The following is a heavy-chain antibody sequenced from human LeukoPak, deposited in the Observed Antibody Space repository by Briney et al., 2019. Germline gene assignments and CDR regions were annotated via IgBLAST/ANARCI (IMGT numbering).Heavy chain of an antibody. CDR1: GGTFSSYT. V-gene: IGHV1-69*02. CDR3: ARVKSRITIFGLFDP. CDR2: IIPILGIA. D-gene: IGHD3-3*01. J-gene: IGHJ5*02. Sequence: ASVKVSCKASGGTFSSYTISWVRQAPGQGLEWMGRIIPILGIANYAQKFQGRVTITPDKSTSTAYMELSSLRSEDTAVYYCARVKSRITIFGLFDPWGQGTLVTVSS.